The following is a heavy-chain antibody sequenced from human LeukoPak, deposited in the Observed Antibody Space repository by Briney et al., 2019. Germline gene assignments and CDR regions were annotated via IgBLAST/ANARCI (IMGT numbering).Heavy chain of an antibody. Sequence: ASVKVSCKVSGHTLTELSMLWVRQAPGKGLEWMGGFDPEDGETIYAQKFQGRVTMTEDTSTDTAYMELSSLGSEDTAVYYCAALIRITMVRGVIDGLDIWGQGTMVTVSS. J-gene: IGHJ3*02. CDR1: GHTLTELS. V-gene: IGHV1-24*01. CDR2: FDPEDGET. CDR3: AALIRITMVRGVIDGLDI. D-gene: IGHD3-10*01.